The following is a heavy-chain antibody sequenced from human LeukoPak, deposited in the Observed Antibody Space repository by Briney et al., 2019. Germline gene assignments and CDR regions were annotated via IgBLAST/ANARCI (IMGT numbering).Heavy chain of an antibody. D-gene: IGHD2-2*01. CDR2: IYYSGHT. V-gene: IGHV4-39*01. CDR3: ARQRRDCSRTSCYPIDFDS. Sequence: SETLSLTCTVSGGSISSSSYYWGWLRQPPGNGLEFIGNIYYSGHTYCNPSLKSRLTISVDTSKNQFSLRLSSLTAADTTVYYCARQRRDCSRTSCYPIDFDSWGQGTTVTVSS. J-gene: IGHJ4*02. CDR1: GGSISSSSYY.